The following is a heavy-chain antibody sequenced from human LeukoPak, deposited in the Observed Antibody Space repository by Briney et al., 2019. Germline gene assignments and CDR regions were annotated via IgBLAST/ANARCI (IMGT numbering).Heavy chain of an antibody. D-gene: IGHD4-17*01. Sequence: SQTLSLTCTVSGGSISSGSYYWRWLRQPAGTGPEWIGRIHTSGSTNYNPSLKSRVTISVDTSKNQFSLDLSSVTAADTAVYYCARGTVTTDRYYFDYWGQGTLVTVSS. V-gene: IGHV4-61*02. CDR1: GGSISSGSYY. CDR3: ARGTVTTDRYYFDY. CDR2: IHTSGST. J-gene: IGHJ4*02.